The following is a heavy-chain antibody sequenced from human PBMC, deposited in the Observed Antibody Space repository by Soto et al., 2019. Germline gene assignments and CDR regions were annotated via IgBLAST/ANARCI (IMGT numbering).Heavy chain of an antibody. Sequence: GGSLRLSCAASGFTFSSYAMHWVRQAPGKGLEWVAVISYDGSNKYYADSVKGRFTISRDNSKNTLYLQMNSLRAEDTAVYYCARDKHYYDSSGHFDYWGQGTLVTVSS. CDR3: ARDKHYYDSSGHFDY. D-gene: IGHD3-22*01. CDR1: GFTFSSYA. CDR2: ISYDGSNK. V-gene: IGHV3-30-3*01. J-gene: IGHJ4*02.